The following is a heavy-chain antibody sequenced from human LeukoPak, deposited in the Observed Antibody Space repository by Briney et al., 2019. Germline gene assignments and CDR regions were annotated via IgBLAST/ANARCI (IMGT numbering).Heavy chain of an antibody. CDR2: IKQDGSEK. D-gene: IGHD3-22*01. J-gene: IGHJ4*02. V-gene: IGHV3-7*01. CDR3: AREVRLMNYYDSSGYYRY. CDR1: GFTFSSYA. Sequence: GGSLRLSCAASGFTFSSYAMSWVRQAPGKGLEWVANIKQDGSEKYYVDSVKGRFTISRDNAKNSLYLQMNSLRAEDTAVYYCAREVRLMNYYDSSGYYRYWGQGTLVTVSS.